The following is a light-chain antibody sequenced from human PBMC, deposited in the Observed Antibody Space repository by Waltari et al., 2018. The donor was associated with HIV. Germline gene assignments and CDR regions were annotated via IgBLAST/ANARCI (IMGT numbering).Light chain of an antibody. Sequence: QSVLTQPPLASGTPGQRVTISCSGSSSNIGSNTVNWYQQLPGTSPKLLIYYNNQRPSGVPDRFSGSKSGTSASLAISGLQSEDEADYYCAAWDDSLMGVFGGGTRLTVL. CDR2: YNN. CDR3: AAWDDSLMGV. V-gene: IGLV1-44*01. J-gene: IGLJ3*02. CDR1: SSNIGSNT.